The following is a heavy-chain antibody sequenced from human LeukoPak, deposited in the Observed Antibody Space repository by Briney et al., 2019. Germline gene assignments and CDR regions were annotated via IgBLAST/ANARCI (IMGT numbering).Heavy chain of an antibody. D-gene: IGHD3-22*01. V-gene: IGHV3-23*01. CDR1: GFTFSSYA. CDR3: ARDLGAYYYDSSGYYFYYYGMDV. CDR2: ISGSGGST. J-gene: IGHJ6*02. Sequence: PGGSLRLSCAASGFTFSSYAMSWVRQAPGKGLEWVSAISGSGGSTYYADSVKGRFTISRDNSKNTLYLQMNSLRAEDTAVYYCARDLGAYYYDSSGYYFYYYGMDVWGQGTTVTVSS.